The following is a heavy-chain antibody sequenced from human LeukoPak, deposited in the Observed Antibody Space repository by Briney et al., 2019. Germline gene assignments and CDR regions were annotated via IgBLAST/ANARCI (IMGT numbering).Heavy chain of an antibody. V-gene: IGHV3-23*01. Sequence: GGSLRLSCAASGFTFSTFAMIWVRQPPGKGLEWVSSIFPSGGEIHYADSVRGRFTISRDNSKNTLYLQMNSLRAEDTAVYYCAKTGNPATGDYWGQGTLVSVSS. J-gene: IGHJ4*02. CDR2: IFPSGGEI. CDR1: GFTFSTFA. CDR3: AKTGNPATGDY. D-gene: IGHD1-1*01.